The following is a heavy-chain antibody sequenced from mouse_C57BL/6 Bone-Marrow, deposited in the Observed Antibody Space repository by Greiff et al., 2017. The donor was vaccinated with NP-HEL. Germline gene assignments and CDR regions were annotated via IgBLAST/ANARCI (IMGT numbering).Heavy chain of an antibody. CDR3: ANDYDGGAWFAY. CDR2: ISDGGSYT. D-gene: IGHD2-4*01. V-gene: IGHV5-4*01. J-gene: IGHJ3*01. CDR1: GFTFSSYA. Sequence: EVQLVESGGGLVKPGGSLKLSCAASGFTFSSYAMSWVRQTPEKRLEWVATISDGGSYTYYPDNVKGRFTISRDNAKNNLYLQMSHLKSEDTAMYYGANDYDGGAWFAYWGQGTLVTVSA.